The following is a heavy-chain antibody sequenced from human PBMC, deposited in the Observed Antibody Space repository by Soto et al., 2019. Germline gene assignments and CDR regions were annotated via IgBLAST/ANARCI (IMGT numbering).Heavy chain of an antibody. CDR1: GVSIHNSHSF. J-gene: IGHJ5*01. CDR3: GRVVEGATRHTDFDS. D-gene: IGHD2-15*01. V-gene: IGHV4-39*01. Sequence: PSETLSLTCAVSGVSIHNSHSFWAWIRQPPGKGLEFIGSVYYSGGANYSPSLKSRVTISVDTSKNQLSLRVNSVTAADTAVYYCGRVVEGATRHTDFDSWGQGTLVTVSS. CDR2: VYYSGGA.